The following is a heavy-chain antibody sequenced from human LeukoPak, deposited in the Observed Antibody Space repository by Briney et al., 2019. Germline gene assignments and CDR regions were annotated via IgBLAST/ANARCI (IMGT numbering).Heavy chain of an antibody. CDR2: ISNNGGYT. J-gene: IGHJ4*02. D-gene: IGHD6-13*01. V-gene: IGHV3-23*01. CDR3: AKTRPLDSSSWSHGDY. Sequence: GGSLRLSCAASAFTFSSCTMNWVRQAPGKGLEWVSAISNNGGYTYYADSVQGRFTISRDNSKSTLYLQMNSLRAEDTAVYYCAKTRPLDSSSWSHGDYWGQGTLVTVSS. CDR1: AFTFSSCT.